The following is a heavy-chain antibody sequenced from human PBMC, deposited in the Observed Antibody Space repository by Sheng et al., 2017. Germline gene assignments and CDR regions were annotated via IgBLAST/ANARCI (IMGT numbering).Heavy chain of an antibody. J-gene: IGHJ6*04. Sequence: VQLVQSGNEVKKPGSSVKVSCKIFGGSFSTYTVTWVRQAPGQGLEWVGRILPILDVSTYAQKFLGRVTIIADKATSTAYMELASLRSEDTAVYYCASATGSDYSMDVWGKGTTVIVSS. CDR1: GGSFSTYT. V-gene: IGHV1-69*02. CDR2: ILPILDVS. D-gene: IGHD3-9*01. CDR3: ASATGSDYSMDV.